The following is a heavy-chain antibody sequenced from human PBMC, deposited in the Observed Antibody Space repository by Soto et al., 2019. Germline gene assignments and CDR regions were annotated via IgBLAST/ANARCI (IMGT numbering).Heavy chain of an antibody. CDR3: ARGNKWLQSHFDF. V-gene: IGHV3-11*01. D-gene: IGHD5-12*01. CDR2: ISSGGRTI. J-gene: IGHJ4*02. CDR1: VFTFSDYY. Sequence: PWWSLRLSCSASVFTFSDYYMSWSRQAPGKGLEWVSHISSGGRTIYYADSVKGRFTISRDNAKNSLYLQLHSLRADDTAVYYCARGNKWLQSHFDFWGRGTLVTVSS.